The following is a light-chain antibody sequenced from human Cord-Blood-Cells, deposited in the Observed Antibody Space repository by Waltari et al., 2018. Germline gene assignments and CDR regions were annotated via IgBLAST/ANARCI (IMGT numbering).Light chain of an antibody. V-gene: IGKV1-5*03. CDR1: QSISSW. Sequence: DIQMTPSPSTLSASAGDRVTITCRASQSISSWLAWYQQKPGKAPKLLIYKASSLESGVPSRFSGSGSGTEFTLTISSLQPDDFATYYCQQYNSYSWTFGQGTKVEIK. J-gene: IGKJ1*01. CDR3: QQYNSYSWT. CDR2: KAS.